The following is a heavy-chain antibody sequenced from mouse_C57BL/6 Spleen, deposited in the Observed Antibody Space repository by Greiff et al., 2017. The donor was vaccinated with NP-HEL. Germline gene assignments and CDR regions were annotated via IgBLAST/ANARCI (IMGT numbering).Heavy chain of an antibody. D-gene: IGHD3-2*02. Sequence: DQLQQSGPELVKPGASVKISCKASGYSFTGYYMNWVKQSPEKSLEWIGEINPSTGGTTYNQKFKAKATLTVDKSSSTAYMQLKSLTSEDSAVYYCARSGQLRLLYYFDYWGQGTTLTVSS. CDR2: INPSTGGT. CDR1: GYSFTGYY. V-gene: IGHV1-42*01. CDR3: ARSGQLRLLYYFDY. J-gene: IGHJ2*01.